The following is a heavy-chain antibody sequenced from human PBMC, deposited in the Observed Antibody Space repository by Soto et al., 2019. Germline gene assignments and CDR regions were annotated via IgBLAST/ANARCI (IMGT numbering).Heavy chain of an antibody. Sequence: GASVKVSCKTSGYTFNNYDINWVRQATGQGLEWMGWVNPNSAKTAYAQNFQGRVTMTRNTSISTAYMELSRLRSDVTAVYYRTTFAGDFDFWGQGTLVTVSS. J-gene: IGHJ4*02. V-gene: IGHV1-8*01. CDR2: VNPNSAKT. D-gene: IGHD2-21*01. CDR3: TTFAGDFDF. CDR1: GYTFNNYD.